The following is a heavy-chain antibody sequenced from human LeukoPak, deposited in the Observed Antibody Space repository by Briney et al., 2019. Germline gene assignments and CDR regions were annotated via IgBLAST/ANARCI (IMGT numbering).Heavy chain of an antibody. CDR1: GFTFSNAW. D-gene: IGHD3-10*01. CDR3: ARFGSGSHGVLDY. CDR2: IKSKTNGGTT. J-gene: IGHJ4*02. V-gene: IGHV3-15*01. Sequence: PGGSLRLSCAASGFTFSNAWMSWVRQAPGKGLEWVGRIKSKTNGGTTDYAAPVKGRFTISRDDSKNTRYLQMNSLKTEDTAVYYRARFGSGSHGVLDYWGQGTLLSLSS.